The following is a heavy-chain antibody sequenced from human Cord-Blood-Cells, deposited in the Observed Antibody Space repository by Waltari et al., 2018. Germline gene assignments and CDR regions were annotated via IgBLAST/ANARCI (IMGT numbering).Heavy chain of an antibody. CDR3: ARASITIFGVVIIRFDY. J-gene: IGHJ4*02. CDR2: INPNSGGT. Sequence: QVQLVQSGAAVKKPGASVKVSCKASGYTFTGYYMHWVRPAPGQGHEWMGWINPNSGGTNYAQKFQGRVTMTRDTSISTAYMELSRLRSDDTAVYYCARASITIFGVVIIRFDYWGQGTLVTVSS. D-gene: IGHD3-3*01. V-gene: IGHV1-2*02. CDR1: GYTFTGYY.